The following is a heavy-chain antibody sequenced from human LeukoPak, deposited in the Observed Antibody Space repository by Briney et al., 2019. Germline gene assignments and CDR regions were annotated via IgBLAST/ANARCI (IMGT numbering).Heavy chain of an antibody. CDR3: ARGYGSGSSHIDY. CDR2: ISSSGSTI. J-gene: IGHJ4*02. V-gene: IGHV3-48*04. CDR1: GFTFSSYT. Sequence: GGSLRLSCTASGFTFSSYTMNWVRQAPGKGLEWVSYISSSGSTIYYADSVKGRFTISRDNAKNSLYLQMNSLRAEDTAVYYCARGYGSGSSHIDYWGQGTLVTVSS. D-gene: IGHD3-10*01.